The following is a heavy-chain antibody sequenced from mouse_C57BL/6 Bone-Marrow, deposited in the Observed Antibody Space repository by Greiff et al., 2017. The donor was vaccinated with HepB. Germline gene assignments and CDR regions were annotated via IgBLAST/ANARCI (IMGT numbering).Heavy chain of an antibody. CDR1: GFTFSDSG. D-gene: IGHD1-1*01. CDR3: ANVAYAMDY. J-gene: IGHJ4*01. CDR2: ISSGSSTI. Sequence: EVQVVESGGGLVKPGGSLKLSCAASGFTFSDSGMHWVRQAPEKGLERVAYISSGSSTIYYADTVKGRFTISRDNAKNTLFLQMTSLRSEDTAMYYCANVAYAMDYWGQGTSVTVSS. V-gene: IGHV5-17*01.